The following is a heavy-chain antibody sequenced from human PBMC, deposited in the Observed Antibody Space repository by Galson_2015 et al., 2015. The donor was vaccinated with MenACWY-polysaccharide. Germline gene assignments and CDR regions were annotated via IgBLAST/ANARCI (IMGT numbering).Heavy chain of an antibody. V-gene: IGHV3-11*01. CDR2: ISKSGDSI. J-gene: IGHJ6*02. CDR3: ARGHYGLDV. Sequence: SLRLSCAASGFSLGAWYMSWLRQAPGKGLEWLSYISKSGDSIYYGDSVKGRFAISRDNAKNSLYLQLNSLEVEDTAIYHCARGHYGLDVWGQGTTVTVSS. CDR1: GFSLGAWY.